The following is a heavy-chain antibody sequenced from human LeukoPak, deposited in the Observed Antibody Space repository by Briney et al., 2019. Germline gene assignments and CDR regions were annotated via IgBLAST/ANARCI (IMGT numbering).Heavy chain of an antibody. CDR1: GGDISFYY. CDR3: ARAFYPGYYSYMAV. V-gene: IGHV4-59*01. J-gene: IGHJ6*03. D-gene: IGHD3-3*02. CDR2: IYYSGST. Sequence: SETLSLTCTVSGGDISFYYWSWIRQPPGKGLEWIGYIYYSGSTNYNPSLKSRVTISVDTSKNQFSLKLSSVTAADTAVYYCARAFYPGYYSYMAVWGKGTTVTVSS.